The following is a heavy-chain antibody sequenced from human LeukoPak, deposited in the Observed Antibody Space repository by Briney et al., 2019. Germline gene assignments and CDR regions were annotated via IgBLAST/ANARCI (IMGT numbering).Heavy chain of an antibody. D-gene: IGHD1-26*01. V-gene: IGHV1-2*04. CDR2: INPNSGGT. CDR1: GYTFTGYY. Sequence: ASVKVSCKASGYTFTGYYMHWVRQAPGQGLEWMGWINPNSGGTNYAQKFQGWVTMTRDTSISTAYMELSRLRSDDTAVYYCARSPVGGACGMDVWGQGTTVTVSS. CDR3: ARSPVGGACGMDV. J-gene: IGHJ6*02.